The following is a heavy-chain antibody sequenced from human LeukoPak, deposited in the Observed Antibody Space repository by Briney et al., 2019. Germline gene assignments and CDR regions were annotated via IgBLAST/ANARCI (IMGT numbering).Heavy chain of an antibody. V-gene: IGHV4-38-2*01. CDR2: IYHSGST. CDR1: GYSISSGYY. Sequence: SDTLSLTCAVSGYSISSGYYWGWIRQPPGKGLEWIGSIYHSGSTYYNPSLKSRVTISVDTSKNQFSLKLSSVTAADMAVYYCARSKWVAATYFDYWGQGTLVTVSS. D-gene: IGHD2-15*01. J-gene: IGHJ4*02. CDR3: ARSKWVAATYFDY.